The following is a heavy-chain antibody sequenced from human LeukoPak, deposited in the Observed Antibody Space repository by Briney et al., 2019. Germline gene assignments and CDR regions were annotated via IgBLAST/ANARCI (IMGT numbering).Heavy chain of an antibody. D-gene: IGHD3-16*01. CDR3: ARVEKAGGRSETNWFDP. CDR1: GYTFTSYG. Sequence: ASVKVSCKASGYTFTSYGISWVRQAPGQGLEWMGWISAYNGNTNYAQKLQGRVTMTTDTSTSTAYMELRSLRSDDTAVYYCARVEKAGGRSETNWFDPWGQGTLVTVSS. J-gene: IGHJ5*02. V-gene: IGHV1-18*01. CDR2: ISAYNGNT.